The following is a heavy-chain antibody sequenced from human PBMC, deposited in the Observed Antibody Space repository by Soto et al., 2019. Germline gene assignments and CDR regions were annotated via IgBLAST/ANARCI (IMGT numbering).Heavy chain of an antibody. CDR1: GYTFTSYD. V-gene: IGHV1-8*01. CDR3: ARGRGWRDY. D-gene: IGHD6-19*01. CDR2: MNPNNGYT. Sequence: QVQLVQSGAEVKKPGASVKVSCKTSGYTFTSYDIHWVRQATGQGLEWMGWMNPNNGYTDYAQKFQGRVTRTRDTSLSTAYMELSSLTSDDTAVYYCARGRGWRDYWGQGTLVTVSS. J-gene: IGHJ4*02.